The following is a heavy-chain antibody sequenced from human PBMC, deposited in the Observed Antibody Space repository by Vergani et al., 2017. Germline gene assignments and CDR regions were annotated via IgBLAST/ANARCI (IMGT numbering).Heavy chain of an antibody. D-gene: IGHD2-2*01. CDR2: IYPGDSDT. CDR1: GYSFTSYW. J-gene: IGHJ4*02. CDR3: ARHAKFKYQLGVPGFFLGDQDY. V-gene: IGHV5-51*01. Sequence: EVQLVQSGAEVKKPGESLKISCKGSGYSFTSYWIGWVRQMPGKGLEWMGIIYPGDSDTRYSPSFQGQVTISADKSISTADLQWSSLKASDTAMYYCARHAKFKYQLGVPGFFLGDQDYWGQGTLVTVSS.